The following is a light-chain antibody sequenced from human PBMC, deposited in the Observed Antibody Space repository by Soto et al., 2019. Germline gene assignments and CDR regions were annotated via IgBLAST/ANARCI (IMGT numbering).Light chain of an antibody. J-gene: IGLJ2*01. CDR3: QAWDSSTVV. CDR1: KLGDKY. Sequence: SYELTQPPSVSVSPGQTSIITCSGDKLGDKYACWYQQKPGQSPVLVISQDSKRPSGIPERFSGSNSGNTATLTISGTQAMDEADYYCQAWDSSTVVFGGRTKLTVL. CDR2: QDS. V-gene: IGLV3-1*01.